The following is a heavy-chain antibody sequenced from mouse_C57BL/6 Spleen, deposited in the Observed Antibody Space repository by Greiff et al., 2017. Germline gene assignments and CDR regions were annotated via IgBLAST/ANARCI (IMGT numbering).Heavy chain of an antibody. D-gene: IGHD2-4*01. CDR3: ARPDYDSWFAY. CDR1: GFTFSDYG. V-gene: IGHV5-17*01. Sequence: VQLKQSGGGLVKPGGSLKLSCAASGFTFSDYGMHWVRQAPEKGLEWVAYISSGSSPIYYADTVKGRFTISRDNAKNTLFLQMTSLRSEDTAMYYCARPDYDSWFAYWGQGTLVTVSA. J-gene: IGHJ3*01. CDR2: ISSGSSPI.